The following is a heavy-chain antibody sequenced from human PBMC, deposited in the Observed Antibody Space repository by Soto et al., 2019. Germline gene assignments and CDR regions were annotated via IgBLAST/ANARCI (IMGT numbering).Heavy chain of an antibody. V-gene: IGHV3-30*18. CDR1: GFTFSSYG. Sequence: QVQLVESGGGVVQPGRSLRLSCTASGFTFSSYGMHWVRQAQGKGLEWVAVISYDGIDKFYEDSVKGRFTISRDSSKNTLYLQMNSLRSEDTAVYYCAKDRGRIADNWFDPWGQGTLVTVSS. CDR2: ISYDGIDK. D-gene: IGHD6-13*01. J-gene: IGHJ5*02. CDR3: AKDRGRIADNWFDP.